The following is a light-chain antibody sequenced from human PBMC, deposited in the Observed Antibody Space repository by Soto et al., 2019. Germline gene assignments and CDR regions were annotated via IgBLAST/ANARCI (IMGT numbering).Light chain of an antibody. CDR3: QQYNNWWT. V-gene: IGKV3-15*01. Sequence: IVRTQSPATLSVSPGERATLSCRASQSVSNNLAWYQKKPGQAPRLLIYGASTRATGIPARFSGSGSGTEFTLSISSLQSEDFAVYYCQQYNNWWTFGQGTKVEIK. CDR2: GAS. J-gene: IGKJ1*01. CDR1: QSVSNN.